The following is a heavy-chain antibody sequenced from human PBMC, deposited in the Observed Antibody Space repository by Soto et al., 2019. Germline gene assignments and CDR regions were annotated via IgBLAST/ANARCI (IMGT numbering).Heavy chain of an antibody. D-gene: IGHD3-22*01. Sequence: GGSLRLSCAASGFTFSSHAMNWVRQAPGKGLEWVSVISFDGTNKYYAESVRGRYSISRDNSKKVLYLDMNSLRPDDTAIYYCARAHGPYYDSSYYGLARNYFDYWGQGALVTVSS. CDR2: ISFDGTNK. V-gene: IGHV3-30-3*01. CDR3: ARAHGPYYDSSYYGLARNYFDY. CDR1: GFTFSSHA. J-gene: IGHJ4*02.